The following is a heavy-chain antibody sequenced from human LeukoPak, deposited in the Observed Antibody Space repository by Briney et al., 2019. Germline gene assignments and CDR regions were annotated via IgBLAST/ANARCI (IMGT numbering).Heavy chain of an antibody. CDR1: GFTFSSYS. CDR3: ARGLLGFAAEFDY. CDR2: IGSSSSPI. D-gene: IGHD6-13*01. Sequence: GGSLRLSCAASGFTFSSYSMNRVRQAPGKGLEWVSYIGSSSSPIYYADSVKGRFTISRDNAKNSLYLQMNSLRDEDTAVYYCARGLLGFAAEFDYWGQGTLVTVSS. J-gene: IGHJ4*02. V-gene: IGHV3-48*02.